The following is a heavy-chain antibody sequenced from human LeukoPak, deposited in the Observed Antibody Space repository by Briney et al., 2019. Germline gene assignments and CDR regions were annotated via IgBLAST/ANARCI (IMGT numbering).Heavy chain of an antibody. V-gene: IGHV1-69*01. CDR1: EGTFSSYA. D-gene: IGHD2-2*01. J-gene: IGHJ4*02. Sequence: SVKVSCKASEGTFSSYAISWVRQAPGQGLEWMGGIIPIFGTANYAQKFQGRVTITADESTSTAYMELSSLRSEDTAVYYCARGIVVVPPSPYYFDYWGQGTLVTVSS. CDR3: ARGIVVVPPSPYYFDY. CDR2: IIPIFGTA.